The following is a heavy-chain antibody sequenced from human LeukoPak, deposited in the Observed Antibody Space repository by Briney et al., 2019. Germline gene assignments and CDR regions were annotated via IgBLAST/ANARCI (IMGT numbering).Heavy chain of an antibody. CDR1: GFTVSSYY. Sequence: GGSLRLSCAASGFTVSSYYMSWVRQAPGKGLEWVANIKQDGSAKNYVDSVKGRFTISRDNTQNSLYLQMNSLTAEDTAVYYCARPYRRNYECWGQGTLVTVSS. V-gene: IGHV3-7*05. CDR3: ARPYRRNYEC. CDR2: IKQDGSAK. D-gene: IGHD3-16*01. J-gene: IGHJ4*02.